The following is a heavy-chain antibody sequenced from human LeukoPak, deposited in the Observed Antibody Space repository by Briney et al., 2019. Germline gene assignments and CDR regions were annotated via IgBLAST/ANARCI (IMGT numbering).Heavy chain of an antibody. CDR3: ARAIQDTTTIIYFDY. CDR2: INPKSGGT. D-gene: IGHD5-18*01. V-gene: IGHV1-2*02. J-gene: IGHJ4*02. Sequence: ASVKVSCKASGYTLTGYYLHWVRQAPGQGLEWMGWINPKSGGTNYAQKSQGRVTMTRDTSIGTAYMELSRLRSDDTAIYYCARAIQDTTTIIYFDYWGQGTLVTVSS. CDR1: GYTLTGYY.